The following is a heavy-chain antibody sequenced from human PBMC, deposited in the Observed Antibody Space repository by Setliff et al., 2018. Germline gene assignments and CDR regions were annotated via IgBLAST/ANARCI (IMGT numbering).Heavy chain of an antibody. J-gene: IGHJ6*02. V-gene: IGHV3-48*03. CDR2: ISSSGSTE. Sequence: GSLRLSCAASGFIFSSHEMNWVRQAPGKGLEWVSYISSSGSTENYADSVKGRFTISRDNAENSLYLQMNGLRAEDTAVYYCARVKPFAMDVWGQGTMVTVS. CDR1: GFIFSSHE. CDR3: ARVKPFAMDV.